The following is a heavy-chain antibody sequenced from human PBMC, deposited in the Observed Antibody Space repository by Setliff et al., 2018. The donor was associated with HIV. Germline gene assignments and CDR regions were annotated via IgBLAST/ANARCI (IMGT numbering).Heavy chain of an antibody. Sequence: GVLRLSCAASGFTFSSYAMSWVRQAPGKGLEWVSVISGSGGSTYYADSVKGRFTISRDNSKNTLSLQMNSLRAEDTAVYYCAKELRFLEWLFNYDYWGQGTLVTVS. D-gene: IGHD3-3*01. CDR3: AKELRFLEWLFNYDY. V-gene: IGHV3-23*01. J-gene: IGHJ4*02. CDR2: ISGSGGST. CDR1: GFTFSSYA.